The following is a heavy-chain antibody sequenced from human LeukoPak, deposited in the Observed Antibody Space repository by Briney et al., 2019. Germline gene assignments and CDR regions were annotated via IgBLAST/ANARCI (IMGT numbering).Heavy chain of an antibody. CDR3: ARARARYGAPDY. CDR2: ISCSGST. V-gene: IGHV4-59*12. Sequence: PSGTLSLTCTVSGASISSYYWTWIRQPPGMGLEWIGYISCSGSTDYTPSLKSRVTILVDTSKNQFSLKLSSVTAAETAVYYCARARARYGAPDYWGQGTLVTVPS. D-gene: IGHD4-17*01. CDR1: GASISSYY. J-gene: IGHJ4*02.